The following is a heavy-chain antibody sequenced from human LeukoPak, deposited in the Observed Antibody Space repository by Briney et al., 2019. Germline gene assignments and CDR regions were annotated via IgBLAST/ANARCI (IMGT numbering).Heavy chain of an antibody. J-gene: IGHJ4*02. V-gene: IGHV3-66*01. CDR1: EFSVGSNY. Sequence: PGGSLRLSCAASEFSVGSNYMTWVRQAPGKGLEWVSLIYSGGSTYYADSVKGRFTISRDNSKNTLYLQMNSLRAEDTAVYYCARDHRGIFSPFDYWGQGTLVTVSS. CDR3: ARDHRGIFSPFDY. CDR2: IYSGGST.